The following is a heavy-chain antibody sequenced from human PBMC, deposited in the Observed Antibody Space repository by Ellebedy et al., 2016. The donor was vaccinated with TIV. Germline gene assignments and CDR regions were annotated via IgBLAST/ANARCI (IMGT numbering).Heavy chain of an antibody. D-gene: IGHD4-17*01. V-gene: IGHV3-30-3*01. J-gene: IGHJ4*02. CDR1: AFTFSSYA. Sequence: GESLKISCAASAFTFSSYAMHWVRQAPGKGLEWVAVISYDGSNKYYADSVKGRFTISRDNSKNTLYLQMNSLRVEDTAVYYCARWPSGDAPLDYWGQGTLVTVSS. CDR2: ISYDGSNK. CDR3: ARWPSGDAPLDY.